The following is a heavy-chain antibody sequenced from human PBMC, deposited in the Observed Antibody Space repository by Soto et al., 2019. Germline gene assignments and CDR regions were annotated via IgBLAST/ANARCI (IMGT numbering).Heavy chain of an antibody. Sequence: QVQLVESGGGVVQPGRSLRLSCAASGFTFSRYGMHWVRQAPGKGLEWVAVISYDGIKKYYTDSVKGRFTISRDTPKNTLYLHMNSLRPEDTAVYYCAKSSGFFDYFDYWGQGTLVTVSS. J-gene: IGHJ4*02. CDR2: ISYDGIKK. CDR1: GFTFSRYG. CDR3: AKSSGFFDYFDY. V-gene: IGHV3-30*18. D-gene: IGHD3-22*01.